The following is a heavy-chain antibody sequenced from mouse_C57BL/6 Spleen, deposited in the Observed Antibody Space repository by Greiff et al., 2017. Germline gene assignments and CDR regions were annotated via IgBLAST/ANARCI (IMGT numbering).Heavy chain of an antibody. CDR3: AYDDDGGDYFDD. J-gene: IGHJ2*01. Sequence: VQLQQSGPELVKPGASVKISCKASGYAFSRSWMNWVKQRPGKGLEWIGRIYPGDGDTNYNGKFKGKATLTADKSSSTAYMQLSSLTSEDSAVYVCAYDDDGGDYFDDWGQGTTRTVSS. V-gene: IGHV1-82*01. CDR1: GYAFSRSW. CDR2: IYPGDGDT. D-gene: IGHD2-4*01.